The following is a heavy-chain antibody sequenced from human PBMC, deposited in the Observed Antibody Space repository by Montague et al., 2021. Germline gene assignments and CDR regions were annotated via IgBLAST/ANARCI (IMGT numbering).Heavy chain of an antibody. D-gene: IGHD3-10*01. CDR2: MFYGGAT. J-gene: IGHJ5*02. CDR3: AKQDYFVSGTSYKGFDP. CDR1: SGSIFHAH. Sequence: SETLSLTCTVSSGSIFHAHWSWVRQPRGKGLEWLGSMFYGGATSNNPSRKSRVTMSIDTSTNQFSLKLSFVTAADTAVYYCAKQDYFVSGTSYKGFDPWGQGILVTVSS. V-gene: IGHV4-59*08.